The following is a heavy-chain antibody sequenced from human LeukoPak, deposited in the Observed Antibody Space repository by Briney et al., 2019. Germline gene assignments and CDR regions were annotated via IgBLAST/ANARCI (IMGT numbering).Heavy chain of an antibody. V-gene: IGHV3-73*01. J-gene: IGHJ4*02. CDR2: IRSKANSYAT. D-gene: IGHD6-13*01. Sequence: PGGSLRLSCAASGFTFSGSAMHWVRQASGKGLEWVGRIRSKANSYATAYAASVKGRFAISRDDSKNTAYLQMNSLKTEDTAVYYCTKPARGIAAAGTTDYWGRGTLVTVSS. CDR1: GFTFSGSA. CDR3: TKPARGIAAAGTTDY.